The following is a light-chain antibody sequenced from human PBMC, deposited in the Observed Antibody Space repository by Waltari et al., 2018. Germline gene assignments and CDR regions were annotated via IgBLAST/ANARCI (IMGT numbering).Light chain of an antibody. Sequence: SSELTQDPAVSVALGQTVRITCQGDHLRSYYVSWYQQKPGQAPMLVIYDKDNRPSGMPERFSGSSSGNIASLTITGAQAEDEADYYCNSRDTRGNHFVVFGGGTKLTVL. J-gene: IGLJ2*01. V-gene: IGLV3-19*01. CDR2: DKD. CDR3: NSRDTRGNHFVV. CDR1: HLRSYY.